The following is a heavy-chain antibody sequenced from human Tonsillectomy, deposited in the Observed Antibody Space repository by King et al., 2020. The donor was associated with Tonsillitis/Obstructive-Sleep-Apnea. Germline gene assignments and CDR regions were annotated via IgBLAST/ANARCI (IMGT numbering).Heavy chain of an antibody. CDR2: IYIGGST. J-gene: IGHJ6*03. CDR1: GFTVSSNY. CDR3: TRDQDYGSGSYFHYYYYMDV. Sequence: VQLVESGGGLIQPGGSLRLSCAASGFTVSSNYMSWVRQAPGKGLEWVSVIYIGGSTYYADSVKGRLTISRDNSKNTLYLQMNSLRAEDTAVYYCTRDQDYGSGSYFHYYYYMDVWGKGTTVTVSS. V-gene: IGHV3-53*01. D-gene: IGHD3-10*01.